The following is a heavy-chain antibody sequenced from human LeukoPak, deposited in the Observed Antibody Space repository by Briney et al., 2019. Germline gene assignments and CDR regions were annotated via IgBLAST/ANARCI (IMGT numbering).Heavy chain of an antibody. J-gene: IGHJ3*02. CDR1: GFTFSSYS. D-gene: IGHD3-10*02. CDR2: ISSSSSTI. Sequence: GGSLRLSCAASGFTFSSYSMNWVRQAPGKGLEWVSYISSSSSTIYYADSVKVRFTISRDNAKNSLYLQMNSLRAEDTAVYYCAREAPNTMWNFDAFDIWGQGTMVTVSS. V-gene: IGHV3-48*01. CDR3: AREAPNTMWNFDAFDI.